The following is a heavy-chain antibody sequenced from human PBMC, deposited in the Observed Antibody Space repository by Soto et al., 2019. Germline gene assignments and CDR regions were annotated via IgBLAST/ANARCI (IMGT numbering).Heavy chain of an antibody. CDR2: INSDGSHT. V-gene: IGHV3-74*01. CDR1: GLSFNIYW. J-gene: IGHJ6*02. Sequence: EVQLVESGGGLVQPGGSLRLSCAASGLSFNIYWMHWVRQVPGKGLVWLARINSDGSHTIYVDSVKGRFTISRDNAKNTVFLQMDSLRDEDTGVYFCAGGVAGLDVWGQGPTVAVSS. D-gene: IGHD2-15*01. CDR3: AGGVAGLDV.